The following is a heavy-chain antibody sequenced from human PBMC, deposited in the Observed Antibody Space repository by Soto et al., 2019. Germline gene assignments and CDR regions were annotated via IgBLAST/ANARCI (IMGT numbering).Heavy chain of an antibody. V-gene: IGHV1-46*01. CDR3: ARDYCSGGSCNGMDV. CDR2: INPSRGST. J-gene: IGHJ6*02. CDR1: GYTFTTYY. Sequence: ASVKVSCKASGYTFTTYYMHWVRQAPGQGLEWMGIINPSRGSTSYAQKFQGRVTMTRDTSTSTVYMELSSLRSEDTAVYYCARDYCSGGSCNGMDVWGQGTTVTVSS. D-gene: IGHD2-15*01.